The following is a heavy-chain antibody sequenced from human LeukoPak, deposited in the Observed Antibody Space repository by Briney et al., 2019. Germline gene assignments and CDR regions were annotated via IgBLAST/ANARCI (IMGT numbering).Heavy chain of an antibody. CDR1: RFPCSNFW. Sequence: GVPLRLSCVESRFPCSNFWKHWVRQAPGKGLVWVSRIRSDGSTTDYADSVKGRFTISRDNAKNTLYLQMNSLRAEDTAVYYCIRDWRNLAFDHWGHGTLVTVSS. CDR3: IRDWRNLAFDH. V-gene: IGHV3-74*01. CDR2: IRSDGSTT. J-gene: IGHJ4*01.